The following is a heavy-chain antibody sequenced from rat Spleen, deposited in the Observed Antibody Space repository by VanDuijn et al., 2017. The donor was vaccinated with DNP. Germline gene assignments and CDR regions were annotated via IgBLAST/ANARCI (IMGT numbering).Heavy chain of an antibody. V-gene: IGHV5-27*01. CDR1: GFTFTNYA. CDR3: ARENYYAMDA. Sequence: EVQLVDSGGGSVQPGRSLKLSCAASGFTFTNYAMAWVRQAPGKGLEWVASINTDGGSTFYPDSVKGRFTISRDNAKSTLYLQMDSLRSEDTAIYYCARENYYAMDAWGQGTSVTVSS. CDR2: INTDGGST. J-gene: IGHJ4*01.